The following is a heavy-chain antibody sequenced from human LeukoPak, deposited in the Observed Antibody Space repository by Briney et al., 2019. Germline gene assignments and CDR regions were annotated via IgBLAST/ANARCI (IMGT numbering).Heavy chain of an antibody. D-gene: IGHD5-12*01. CDR3: ATLPMATIKNYYYGMDV. CDR2: IIPILGIA. Sequence: ASVKVSCKASGGTFSSYAISWVRQAPGQGLEWMGRIIPILGIANYAQKFQGRVTITADKSTSTAYMELSSLRSEDTAVYYCATLPMATIKNYYYGMDVWGQGTTVTVSS. J-gene: IGHJ6*02. V-gene: IGHV1-69*04. CDR1: GGTFSSYA.